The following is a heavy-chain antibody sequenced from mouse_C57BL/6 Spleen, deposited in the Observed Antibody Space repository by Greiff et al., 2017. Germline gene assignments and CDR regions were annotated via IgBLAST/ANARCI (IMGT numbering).Heavy chain of an antibody. CDR2: IDPNSGGT. Sequence: QVQLQQPGAELVKPGASVKLSCKASGYTFTSYWMHWVKQRPGRGLEWIGRIDPNSGGTKYNEKFKSKATLTVAKPSSTAYMQLSSLTSEDSAVYSCARSPMCYDNGAWFACWGQGTLVTVSA. D-gene: IGHD2-4*01. CDR3: ARSPMCYDNGAWFAC. J-gene: IGHJ3*01. V-gene: IGHV1-72*01. CDR1: GYTFTSYW.